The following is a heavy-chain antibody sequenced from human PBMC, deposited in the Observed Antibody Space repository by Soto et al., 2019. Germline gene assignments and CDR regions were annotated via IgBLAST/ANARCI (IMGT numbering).Heavy chain of an antibody. CDR2: MSNTGGNR. D-gene: IGHD6-19*01. Sequence: VGSLRLSCAASGFSFSTYAMGWVRQAPGKGLEWVSVMSNTGGNRYYADSVKGRFTISRDNSKNTLFLQMSSLRAEDTAVYYCAKDAARTSGWYYFDYWGQGSLVTVSS. V-gene: IGHV3-23*01. CDR1: GFSFSTYA. CDR3: AKDAARTSGWYYFDY. J-gene: IGHJ4*02.